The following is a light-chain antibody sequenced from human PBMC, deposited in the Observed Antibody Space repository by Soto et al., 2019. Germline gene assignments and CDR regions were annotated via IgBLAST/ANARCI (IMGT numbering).Light chain of an antibody. J-gene: IGKJ1*01. Sequence: DFHMTQSPSTLSSSVGDRVTITCRASQSVSSWLAWYQQKPGKAPKLLISKASSLESGVPSRFSGSGSGAEFTLTISSLQPDDCATYFCQQYNSFSPTFGQGTKVDIK. CDR2: KAS. CDR1: QSVSSW. V-gene: IGKV1-5*03. CDR3: QQYNSFSPT.